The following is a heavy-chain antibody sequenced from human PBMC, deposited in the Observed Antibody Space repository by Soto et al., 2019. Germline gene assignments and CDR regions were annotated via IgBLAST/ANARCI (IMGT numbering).Heavy chain of an antibody. D-gene: IGHD1-1*01. CDR2: LSGSGGSA. J-gene: IGHJ6*03. V-gene: IGHV3-23*01. CDR3: AKGGHNNYYYYFMDV. CDR1: GVTFSSCP. Sequence: PGGSLRLSCAASGVTFSSCPMTWVRHAPGEGLEWVSTLSGSGGSAYYADSVEGRFTVSRDNSKNTLSLQMNSLGGEDTAVYYCAKGGHNNYYYYFMDVWGKGTTVTVSS.